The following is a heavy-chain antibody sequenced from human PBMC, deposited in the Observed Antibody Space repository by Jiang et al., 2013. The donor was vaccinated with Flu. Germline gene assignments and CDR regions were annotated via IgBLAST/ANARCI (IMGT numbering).Heavy chain of an antibody. CDR3: ARAETTVTTTPHYYYGMDV. J-gene: IGHJ6*04. CDR2: IIPILGIA. Sequence: GAEVKKPGSSVKVSCKASGGTFSSYAISWVRQAPGQGLEWMGRIIPILGIANYAQKFQGRVTITADKSTSTAYMELSSLRSEDTAVYYCARAETTVTTTPHYYYGMDVVGKGTDGHRLL. V-gene: IGHV1-69*04. CDR1: GGTFSSYA. D-gene: IGHD4-17*01.